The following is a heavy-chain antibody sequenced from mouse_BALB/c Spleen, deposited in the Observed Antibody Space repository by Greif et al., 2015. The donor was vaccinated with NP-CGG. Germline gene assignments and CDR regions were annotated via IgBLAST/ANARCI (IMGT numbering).Heavy chain of an antibody. Sequence: VQRVESGAELARPGASVKLSCKASGYTFTDYYINWVKQRTGQGLEWIGEIYPGSGNTYYNEKFKGKATLTADKSSSTAYMQLSRLTSEESAVYFCARKGVRRAMDYWGQRTSVTVSS. J-gene: IGHJ4*01. CDR3: ARKGVRRAMDY. CDR1: GYTFTDYY. CDR2: IYPGSGNT. V-gene: IGHV1-77*01. D-gene: IGHD2-14*01.